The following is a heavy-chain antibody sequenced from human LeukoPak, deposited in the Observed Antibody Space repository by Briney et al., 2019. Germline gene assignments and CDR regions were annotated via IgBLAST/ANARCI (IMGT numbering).Heavy chain of an antibody. CDR1: GGSISSGSYY. J-gene: IGHJ4*02. D-gene: IGHD2-15*01. CDR2: IYTSGST. V-gene: IGHV4-61*02. Sequence: SETLSLTCTVSGGSISSGSYYWSWIRQPAGKGLEWIGRIYTSGSTNYNPSLKSRVTISVDTSKNQFSLKLSSVTAADTAVYYCARDNGYCSGGSCYRLDYRGQGTLVTVSS. CDR3: ARDNGYCSGGSCYRLDY.